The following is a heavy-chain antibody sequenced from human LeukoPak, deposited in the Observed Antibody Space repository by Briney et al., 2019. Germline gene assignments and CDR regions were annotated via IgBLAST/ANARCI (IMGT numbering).Heavy chain of an antibody. CDR2: INSDGSST. Sequence: GGSLRLSCAASGFTFSDYYMGWIRQAPGKGLVWVSRINSDGSSTSYADSVKGRFTISRDNAKNTLYLQMNSLRAEDTAVYYCTSPRGYSGYAYDYWGQGTLVTVSS. D-gene: IGHD5-12*01. CDR3: TSPRGYSGYAYDY. J-gene: IGHJ4*02. V-gene: IGHV3-74*01. CDR1: GFTFSDYY.